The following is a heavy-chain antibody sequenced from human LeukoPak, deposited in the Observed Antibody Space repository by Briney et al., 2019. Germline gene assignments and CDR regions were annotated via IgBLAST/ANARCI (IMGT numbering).Heavy chain of an antibody. D-gene: IGHD3-10*01. J-gene: IGHJ6*04. CDR2: TSAYNGNT. CDR3: ARGMVRGADHYYYGMDV. Sequence: ASVKVSCKASGYTFTSYGISWVRQAPGQGLEWMGWTSAYNGNTNYAQKLQGRVTMTTDTSTSTAYMELRSLRSDDTAVYYCARGMVRGADHYYYGMDVWGKGTTVTVSS. CDR1: GYTFTSYG. V-gene: IGHV1-18*04.